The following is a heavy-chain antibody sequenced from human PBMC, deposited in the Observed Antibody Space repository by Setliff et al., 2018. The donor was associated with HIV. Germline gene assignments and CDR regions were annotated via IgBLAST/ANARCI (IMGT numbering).Heavy chain of an antibody. D-gene: IGHD6-19*01. J-gene: IGHJ4*02. CDR1: GGSISSSSYY. V-gene: IGHV4-39*01. Sequence: SETLSLTCTVSGGSISSSSYYWGWIRQPPGKGLEWIGSIYYSGSTYYNPSLKSRVTISVDTSKNQFSLKLSSVTATDTAVYYCASPASGGSSGQYHYWGQGTLVTVSS. CDR2: IYYSGST. CDR3: ASPASGGSSGQYHY.